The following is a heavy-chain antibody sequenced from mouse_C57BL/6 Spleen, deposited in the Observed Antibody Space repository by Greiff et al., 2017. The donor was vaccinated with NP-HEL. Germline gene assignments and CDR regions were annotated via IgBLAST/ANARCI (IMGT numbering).Heavy chain of an antibody. V-gene: IGHV1-69*01. CDR3: AGVYYDYDGYWYFDV. CDR1: GYTFTSYW. J-gene: IGHJ1*03. Sequence: QVQLQQPGAELVMPGASVKLSCKASGYTFTSYWMHWVKQRPGQGLEWIGEIDPSDSYTNYNQKFKGKSTLTVDKSSSTAYMQLSSLTSEDSAVYYCAGVYYDYDGYWYFDVWGTGTTVTVSS. CDR2: IDPSDSYT. D-gene: IGHD2-4*01.